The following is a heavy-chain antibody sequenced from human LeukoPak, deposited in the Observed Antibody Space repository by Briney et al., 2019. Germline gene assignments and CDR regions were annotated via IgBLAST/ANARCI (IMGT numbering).Heavy chain of an antibody. CDR1: GFTFSSYA. CDR2: IGGGGVTT. CDR3: TKGGDSHGNPSS. V-gene: IGHV3-23*01. D-gene: IGHD2-21*01. J-gene: IGHJ5*02. Sequence: GGSLRLSCAASGFTFSSYAMSWVRQAPGKGLEWVSSIGGGGVTTIYAESVQGRFTVSRDNSKKTVYLQMNSLRAEDTAIYYCTKGGDSHGNPSSWGQGTLVIVSS.